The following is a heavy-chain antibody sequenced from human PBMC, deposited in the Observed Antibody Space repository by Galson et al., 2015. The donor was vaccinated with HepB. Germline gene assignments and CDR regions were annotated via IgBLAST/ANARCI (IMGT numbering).Heavy chain of an antibody. CDR3: ARDVNYGDLDL. D-gene: IGHD4-17*01. CDR1: GFMFSHYG. J-gene: IGHJ5*02. CDR2: IWNDGSKQ. V-gene: IGHV3-33*01. Sequence: SLRLSCAASGFMFSHYGMNWVRQTPDKGLEWVANIWNDGSKQYYADSVKGRFIVSRDQSKSTLFLEMNSLRAEDTAIYYCARDVNYGDLDLWGQGTLVTVS.